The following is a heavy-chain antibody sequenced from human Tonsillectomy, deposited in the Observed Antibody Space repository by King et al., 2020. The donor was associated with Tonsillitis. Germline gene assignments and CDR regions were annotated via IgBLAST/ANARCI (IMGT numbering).Heavy chain of an antibody. J-gene: IGHJ3*02. CDR3: AGXGYSGYDWGXDGFDI. Sequence: VQLVESGGGLVQPGGSLRLSCAASGFTFGSYWMSWVRQAPGKGLEWVANIKQDGSEKYXVDSVKGRFTISRDNAKNSLFLQMNSLRAEDTAVYYCAGXGYSGYDWGXDGFDIWGQGTMVTXXS. CDR2: IKQDGSEK. D-gene: IGHD5-12*01. V-gene: IGHV3-7*01. CDR1: GFTFGSYW.